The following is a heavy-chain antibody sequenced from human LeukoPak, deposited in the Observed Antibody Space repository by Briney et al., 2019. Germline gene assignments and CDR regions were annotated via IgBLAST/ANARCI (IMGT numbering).Heavy chain of an antibody. CDR1: GFTVSNNY. V-gene: IGHV3-23*01. CDR3: AKDRWGSGSYYVDYFDY. CDR2: ISGSGGST. J-gene: IGHJ4*02. Sequence: GGSLRLSCAASGFTVSNNYMSWVRQAPGKGLEWVSAISGSGGSTYYADSVKGRFTISRDNSKNTLYLQMNSLRAEDTAVYYCAKDRWGSGSYYVDYFDYWGQGTLVTVSS. D-gene: IGHD3-10*01.